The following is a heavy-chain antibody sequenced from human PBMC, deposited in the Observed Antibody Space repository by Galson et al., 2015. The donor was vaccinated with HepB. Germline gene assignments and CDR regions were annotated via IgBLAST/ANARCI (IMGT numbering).Heavy chain of an antibody. CDR2: IYSSSSST. J-gene: IGHJ4*02. Sequence: SLRLSCAASGFSVYSNYMNWVRQAPGKGLEWVSLIYSSSSSTNYADFVRGRFTISRDTSKNTVYLQMSRLRADDTAMYCCAQLGTGHWGRGTLVTVSS. CDR3: AQLGTGH. V-gene: IGHV3-53*01. D-gene: IGHD7-27*01. CDR1: GFSVYSNY.